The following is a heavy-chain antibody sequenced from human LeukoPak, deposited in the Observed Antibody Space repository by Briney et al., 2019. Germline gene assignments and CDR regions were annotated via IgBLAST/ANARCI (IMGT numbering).Heavy chain of an antibody. V-gene: IGHV3-48*04. CDR2: ISSSGSTI. CDR1: GFTFSSYA. CDR3: ARSGIAVAGRLRSDAFDI. J-gene: IGHJ3*02. Sequence: GGSLRLSCAASGFTFSSYAMNWVRQAPGKGLEWVSYISSSGSTIYYADSVKGRFTISRDNAKNSLYLQMNSLRAEDTAVYYCARSGIAVAGRLRSDAFDIWGQGTMVTVSS. D-gene: IGHD6-19*01.